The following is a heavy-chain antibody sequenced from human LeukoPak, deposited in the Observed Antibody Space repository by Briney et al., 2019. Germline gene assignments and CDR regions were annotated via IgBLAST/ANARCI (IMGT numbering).Heavy chain of an antibody. J-gene: IGHJ3*02. CDR1: GFTFSDYY. D-gene: IGHD3-22*01. Sequence: PGGSLRLSCAASGFTFSDYYMSWLRQAPGKGLEWVSYISSSGSTIYYADSVKGRFTISRDNAKNSLYLQMNSLRAEDTAVYYCAREADYDSSGENAFDIWGQGTMVTVSS. V-gene: IGHV3-11*04. CDR2: ISSSGSTI. CDR3: AREADYDSSGENAFDI.